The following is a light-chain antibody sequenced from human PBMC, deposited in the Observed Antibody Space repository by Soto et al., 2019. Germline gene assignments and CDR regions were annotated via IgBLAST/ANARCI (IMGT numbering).Light chain of an antibody. CDR3: TSYTSRRSYV. Sequence: SVLTQPASVSVSPGQSITISCPGTSSDVGGHDYVSWYQQHPGRAPKLLIYDVTNRPSGVSDRFSGSKSGNTASLTISGLQAEDEADYYCTSYTSRRSYVFGTGTKVTVL. V-gene: IGLV2-14*03. J-gene: IGLJ1*01. CDR2: DVT. CDR1: SSDVGGHDY.